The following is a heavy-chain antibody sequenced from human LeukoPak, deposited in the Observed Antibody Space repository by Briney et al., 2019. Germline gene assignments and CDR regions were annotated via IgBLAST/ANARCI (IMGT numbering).Heavy chain of an antibody. CDR1: GGSISGYF. J-gene: IGHJ4*02. Sequence: PSETLSLTCTVSGGSISGYFWSWIRQPAGKGLEWIGRIHPSGSSNYNPSLKSRLTMSVDTSKNQFSLNLSSVTAADTAVYFCARDGNAERPYDSWGQGTLVTVSS. D-gene: IGHD1-26*01. CDR2: IHPSGSS. V-gene: IGHV4-4*07. CDR3: ARDGNAERPYDS.